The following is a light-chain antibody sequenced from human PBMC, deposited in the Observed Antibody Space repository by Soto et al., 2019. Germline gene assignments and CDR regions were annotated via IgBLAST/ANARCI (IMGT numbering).Light chain of an antibody. CDR1: SSDVGAYNY. Sequence: QSVLTQPASVSGSPGQSIAISYTGTSSDVGAYNYVSWYQHHPGKAPKHMIYHVTNRPSGVSDRFSGSKSGNTASLTISGLQADDEADYYCSSYTSSSTYVFGTGTKVTVL. CDR3: SSYTSSSTYV. CDR2: HVT. J-gene: IGLJ1*01. V-gene: IGLV2-14*03.